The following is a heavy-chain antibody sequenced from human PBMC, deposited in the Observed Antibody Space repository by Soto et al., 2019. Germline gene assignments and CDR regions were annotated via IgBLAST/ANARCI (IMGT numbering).Heavy chain of an antibody. Sequence: QMQLQESGPGLVKPSEPLSLTCSVSGGSLSSTIYYWGWVRQPPGKGLGWIGHISYSGNTHYNPSLQSQATVSVDTSKNQFSLRLNSVTAADTAVYYCARLGYNWNLDVWGKGTTVTVSS. CDR3: ARLGYNWNLDV. CDR1: GGSLSSTIYY. V-gene: IGHV4-39*01. D-gene: IGHD1-20*01. CDR2: ISYSGNT. J-gene: IGHJ6*04.